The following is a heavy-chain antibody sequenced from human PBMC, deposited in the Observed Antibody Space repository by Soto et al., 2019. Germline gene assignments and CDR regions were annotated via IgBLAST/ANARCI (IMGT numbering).Heavy chain of an antibody. CDR1: GYTFISCG. Sequence: QVQLVQSGAEVMQPGASVKVSCKASGYTFISCGIGWVRQAPGQGLEWMGWISAFNGNTNYAQRLQGRVTMTTDTXXXXXXXXXXXXXXXXXXXXXXXXXXXXXXXXXXLPDYWGQGTLVTVSS. CDR3: XXXXXXXXXXXXLPDY. V-gene: IGHV1-18*01. CDR2: ISAFNGNT. J-gene: IGHJ4*02.